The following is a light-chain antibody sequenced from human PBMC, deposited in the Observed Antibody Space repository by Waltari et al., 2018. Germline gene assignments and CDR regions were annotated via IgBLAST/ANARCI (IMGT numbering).Light chain of an antibody. Sequence: QSALTQPASVSGSPGQSITIPCTGTSSDVGGYNYVSWYQQHPGKAPKLMIYDVSNRTSGVSDRFSGSKSGDTASLTISGLQAEDEADYYCNSYTSSSTWVFGGGTKLTVL. J-gene: IGLJ3*02. CDR3: NSYTSSSTWV. V-gene: IGLV2-14*03. CDR1: SSDVGGYNY. CDR2: DVS.